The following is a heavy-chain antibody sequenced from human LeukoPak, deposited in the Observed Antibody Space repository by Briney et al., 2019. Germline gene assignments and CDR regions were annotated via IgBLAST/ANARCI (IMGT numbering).Heavy chain of an antibody. CDR2: SRNKANSYST. Sequence: PGGSLRLSCAASGFTFSDHYMDWVRQAPGKGLEWVGRSRNKANSYSTTFGKSVKGRLTISRDESENSLYLQLNSLKTEDTAVYYCAKAVRVVRIMGDAFDIWGQGTMVTVSS. CDR3: AKAVRVVRIMGDAFDI. J-gene: IGHJ3*02. CDR1: GFTFSDHY. V-gene: IGHV3-72*01. D-gene: IGHD3-3*01.